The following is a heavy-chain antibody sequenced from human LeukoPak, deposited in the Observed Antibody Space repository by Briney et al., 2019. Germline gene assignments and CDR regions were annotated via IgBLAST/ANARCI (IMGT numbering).Heavy chain of an antibody. Sequence: GESRKISCKGSGYSFTSYWIGWVRQMPGKGLEWMGIIYPGDSDTRYSPSFQGQVTISADKSISTAYLQWSSLKASDTAMYYCARPLCSGGSCYSGAEPYDAFDIWGQGTMVTVSS. CDR2: IYPGDSDT. V-gene: IGHV5-51*01. CDR1: GYSFTSYW. J-gene: IGHJ3*02. D-gene: IGHD2-15*01. CDR3: ARPLCSGGSCYSGAEPYDAFDI.